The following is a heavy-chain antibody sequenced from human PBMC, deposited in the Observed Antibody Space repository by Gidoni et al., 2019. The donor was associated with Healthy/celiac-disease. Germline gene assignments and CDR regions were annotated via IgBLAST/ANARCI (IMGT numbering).Heavy chain of an antibody. CDR2: ISYDGSNK. CDR3: AKEEVDILTGPRPYFQH. V-gene: IGHV3-30*18. D-gene: IGHD3-9*01. J-gene: IGHJ1*01. Sequence: QVQLVESGGGVVQPGRSLRLSCAASGFTFSSYGMHWVRQAPGKGLEWVAVISYDGSNKYYADSVKGRFTISRENSKNTLYLQMNSLRAEDTAVYYCAKEEVDILTGPRPYFQHWGQGTLVTVSS. CDR1: GFTFSSYG.